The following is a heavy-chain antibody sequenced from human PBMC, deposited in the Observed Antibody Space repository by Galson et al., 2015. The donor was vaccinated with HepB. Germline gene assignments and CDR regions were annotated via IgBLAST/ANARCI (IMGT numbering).Heavy chain of an antibody. Sequence: SVKVSCKASGGTFSSYAISWVRQAPGQGLEWMGGIIPIFGTANYAQKFQGRVTITADESTSTAYMELRSLRSDDTAVYYCARGGLYCSSTSCYNDYFQHWGQGTLVTVSS. CDR1: GGTFSSYA. D-gene: IGHD2-2*02. V-gene: IGHV1-69*13. CDR2: IIPIFGTA. J-gene: IGHJ1*01. CDR3: ARGGLYCSSTSCYNDYFQH.